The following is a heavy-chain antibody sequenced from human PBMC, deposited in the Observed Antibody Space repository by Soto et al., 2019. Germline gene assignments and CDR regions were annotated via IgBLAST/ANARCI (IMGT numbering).Heavy chain of an antibody. J-gene: IGHJ4*02. CDR2: ISDYNGNT. Sequence: GASVKVSCKASGYRFSDYGITWVRQAPGQGLEWMGWISDYNGNTHYGKKFQGRVTMTTDTSTRTAYMELKSLRSDDTAVYYCARDLGGWPDYWGQGTLVTVSS. CDR3: ARDLGGWPDY. V-gene: IGHV1-18*01. D-gene: IGHD2-15*01. CDR1: GYRFSDYG.